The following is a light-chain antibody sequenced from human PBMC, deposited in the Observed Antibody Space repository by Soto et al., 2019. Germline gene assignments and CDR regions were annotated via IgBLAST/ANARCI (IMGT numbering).Light chain of an antibody. CDR3: QQYNSYPWT. CDR1: QDVNSW. V-gene: IGKV1-5*03. CDR2: RAS. J-gene: IGKJ1*01. Sequence: VQMTHSPSSVSASVGDRVTITCRASQDVNSWLAWYQQKPGQAPRLLIQRASRVERGVPSRFSGSGSGTEFTLTISSLQPDDFATYYCQQYNSYPWTFGQGTKVDIK.